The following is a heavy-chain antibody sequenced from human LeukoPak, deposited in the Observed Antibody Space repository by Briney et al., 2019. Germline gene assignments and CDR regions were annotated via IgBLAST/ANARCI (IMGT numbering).Heavy chain of an antibody. Sequence: ASVKVSCKASGYTFTSYDINWVRQATGQGLEWMGWMNPNSGNTNYAQKLQGRVTMTTDTSTSTAYMELRSLRSDDTAVYYCARNIVGARGGDAFNIWGQGTMVTVSS. CDR3: ARNIVGARGGDAFNI. J-gene: IGHJ3*02. CDR1: GYTFTSYD. CDR2: MNPNSGNT. D-gene: IGHD1-26*01. V-gene: IGHV1-18*01.